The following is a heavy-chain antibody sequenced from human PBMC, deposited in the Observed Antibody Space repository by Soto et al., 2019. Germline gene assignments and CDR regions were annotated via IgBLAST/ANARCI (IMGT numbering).Heavy chain of an antibody. D-gene: IGHD6-13*01. Sequence: PGESLKISCKGSGYSFTSYWIGWVRQMPGKGLEWMGIIYPGDSDTRYSPSFQGQVTISADKSISTAYLQWSSLEASDTAMYYCARLLGSSWYPVSYYYYGMDVWGQGTTVTVS. J-gene: IGHJ6*02. CDR3: ARLLGSSWYPVSYYYYGMDV. CDR2: IYPGDSDT. V-gene: IGHV5-51*01. CDR1: GYSFTSYW.